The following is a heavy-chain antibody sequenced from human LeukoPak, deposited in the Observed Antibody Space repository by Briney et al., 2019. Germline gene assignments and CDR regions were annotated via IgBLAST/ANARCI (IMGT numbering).Heavy chain of an antibody. Sequence: PGGSLRLSCAASGFTFTNFAMNWVRQAPGMRLEWVSTIDPNVGNTYYADSVKGRFTISRDNSKGTLYLQMNSLRAEDTAIYFCAKTAPVAATGTYYFDCWGQGTLVTVSS. D-gene: IGHD2-15*01. J-gene: IGHJ4*02. CDR1: GFTFTNFA. CDR3: AKTAPVAATGTYYFDC. CDR2: IDPNVGNT. V-gene: IGHV3-23*01.